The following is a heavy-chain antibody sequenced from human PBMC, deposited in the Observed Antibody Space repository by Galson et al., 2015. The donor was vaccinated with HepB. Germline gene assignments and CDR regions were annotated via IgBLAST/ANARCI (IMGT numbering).Heavy chain of an antibody. D-gene: IGHD3-10*01. V-gene: IGHV1-69*04. CDR2: IIPIFNVT. J-gene: IGHJ4*02. CDR3: ARDLYSSGSHYNVFDY. CDR1: GDSFNIYA. Sequence: SVKVSCKASGDSFNIYAISWVRQAPGQGLEWMGRIIPIFNVTKYAKKIQGRITITADKSTSTAYMELSSLRSEDTALYSCARDLYSSGSHYNVFDYWGQGTQVTVSS.